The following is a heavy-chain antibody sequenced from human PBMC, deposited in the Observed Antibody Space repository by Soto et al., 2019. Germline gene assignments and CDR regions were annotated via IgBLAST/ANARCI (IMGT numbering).Heavy chain of an antibody. D-gene: IGHD6-19*01. J-gene: IGHJ5*02. Sequence: QMQLVQSGAEVKQPGSSVQVSCKVSGGTFSNFAIAWVLQAPGQGPEWLGGIIPMFGSVAYARKFQDTVTITADTATNTANLEVARLKSGDNALYFCARVMIRDFVAAELGTIDIWGQGTLVTVSS. V-gene: IGHV1-69*06. CDR2: IIPMFGSV. CDR3: ARVMIRDFVAAELGTIDI. CDR1: GGTFSNFA.